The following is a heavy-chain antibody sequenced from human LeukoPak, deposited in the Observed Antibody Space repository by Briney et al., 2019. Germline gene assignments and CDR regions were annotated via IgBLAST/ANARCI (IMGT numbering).Heavy chain of an antibody. CDR2: IYYTGRT. V-gene: IGHV4-39*01. CDR3: AVPAPDVPVAGRLDH. Sequence: SETLSLTCNVSGDSATSDIYFWGWLRQPPGKGLEWIGAIYYTGRTYYNPSLSSRVSISVDSSKRHFSLELTSVTVADTAVYYCAVPAPDVPVAGRLDHWGLGTLVAVSS. CDR1: GDSATSDIYF. J-gene: IGHJ4*02. D-gene: IGHD6-19*01.